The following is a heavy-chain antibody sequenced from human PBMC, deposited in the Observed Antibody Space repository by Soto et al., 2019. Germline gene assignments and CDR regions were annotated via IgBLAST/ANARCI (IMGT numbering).Heavy chain of an antibody. Sequence: GGSLRLSCAASGFTFSSYSMNWVRQAPGKGLEWVSSISSSSSYIYYADSVKGRFTISRDNAKNSLYLQMNSLRAEDTAVYYCAREEQAWNDFWSGYYNGYYYYGMDVWGQGTTVTVSS. J-gene: IGHJ6*02. V-gene: IGHV3-21*01. CDR2: ISSSSSYI. D-gene: IGHD3-3*01. CDR1: GFTFSSYS. CDR3: AREEQAWNDFWSGYYNGYYYYGMDV.